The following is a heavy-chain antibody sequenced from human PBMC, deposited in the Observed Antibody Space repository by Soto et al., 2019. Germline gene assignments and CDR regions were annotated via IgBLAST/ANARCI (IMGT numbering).Heavy chain of an antibody. D-gene: IGHD2-15*01. CDR3: ARDLQTRYCIGGSCYYYYYYMDV. CDR1: GFTFSSYW. CDR2: INSDGSST. V-gene: IGHV3-74*01. Sequence: GGSLRLSCAASGFTFSSYWMHWVRQAPGKGLVWVSRINSDGSSTSYADSVKGRFTISRDNAKNTLYLQMNSLRAEDTAVYYCARDLQTRYCIGGSCYYYYYYMDVWGKGTTVTVSS. J-gene: IGHJ6*03.